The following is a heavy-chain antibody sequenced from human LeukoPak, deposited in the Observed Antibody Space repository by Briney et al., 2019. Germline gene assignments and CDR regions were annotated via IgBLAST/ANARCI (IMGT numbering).Heavy chain of an antibody. CDR2: IYRSSNGETT. V-gene: IGHV3-15*01. Sequence: GGSLRLSCAASGITFSNAWMTWVRQAPGKGLEWVGRIYRSSNGETTDYGAPVKGRFTMSRDDSKNKLYLQMNSLKNEDTAVYYCTTYSSGSCPFWGQGTLVTVSS. D-gene: IGHD6-19*01. CDR3: TTYSSGSCPF. CDR1: GITFSNAW. J-gene: IGHJ4*02.